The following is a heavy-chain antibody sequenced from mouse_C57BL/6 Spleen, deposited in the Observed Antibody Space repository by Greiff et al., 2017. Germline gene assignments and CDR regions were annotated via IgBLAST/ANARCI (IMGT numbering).Heavy chain of an antibody. D-gene: IGHD1-1*01. Sequence: VQLQESGAELARPGASVKMSCKASGYTFTSYTMHWVKQRPGQGLEWIGYINPSSGYTKYNQKFKDKATLTAYKSSSTDDMKQSSLTSEYSAVYYCARGYGSFYWYFDVWGTGTTVTVSS. CDR3: ARGYGSFYWYFDV. V-gene: IGHV1-4*01. J-gene: IGHJ1*03. CDR1: GYTFTSYT. CDR2: INPSSGYT.